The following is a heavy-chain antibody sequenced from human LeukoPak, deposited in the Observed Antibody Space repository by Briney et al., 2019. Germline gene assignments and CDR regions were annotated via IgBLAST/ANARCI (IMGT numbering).Heavy chain of an antibody. D-gene: IGHD6-19*01. CDR3: AKARSSGWSDDAFDI. CDR2: ISWNSGSI. V-gene: IGHV3-9*03. CDR1: GFTFSSYW. Sequence: PGGSLRLSCAASGFTFSSYWMHWVRQAPGKGLEWVSGISWNSGSIGYADSVKGRFTISRDNAKNSLYLQMNSLRAEDMALYYCAKARSSGWSDDAFDIWGQGTMVTVSS. J-gene: IGHJ3*02.